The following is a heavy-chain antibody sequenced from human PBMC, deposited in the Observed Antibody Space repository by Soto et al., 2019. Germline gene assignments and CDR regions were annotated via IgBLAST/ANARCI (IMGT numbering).Heavy chain of an antibody. D-gene: IGHD3-3*01. J-gene: IGHJ4*02. CDR3: ARPGYDFWSGYGDY. CDR2: IYYSGST. CDR1: GGSISSYY. Sequence: PSENLSLTCTGSGGSISSYYWSWIGQRPGKGLEWIGYIYYSGSTNYNPSLKSRVTISVDTSKNQFSLKLSSVTAADTAVYYCARPGYDFWSGYGDYWRQGTLVT. V-gene: IGHV4-59*08.